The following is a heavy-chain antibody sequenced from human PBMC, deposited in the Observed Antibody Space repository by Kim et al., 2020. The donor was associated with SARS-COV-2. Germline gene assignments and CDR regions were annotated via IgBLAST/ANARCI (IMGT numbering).Heavy chain of an antibody. V-gene: IGHV3-33*01. CDR1: GFTFSSYG. CDR3: ARDLGYSYGYYYYGMDV. CDR2: IWYDGSNK. J-gene: IGHJ6*02. D-gene: IGHD5-18*01. Sequence: GGSLRLSCAASGFTFSSYGMHWVRQAPGKGLEWVAVIWYDGSNKYYADSVKGRFTISRDNSKNTLYLQMNSLRAEDTAVYYCARDLGYSYGYYYYGMDVWGQGTTVTVSS.